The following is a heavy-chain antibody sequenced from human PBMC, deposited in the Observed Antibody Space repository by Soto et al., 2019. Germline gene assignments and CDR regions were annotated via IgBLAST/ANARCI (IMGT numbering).Heavy chain of an antibody. J-gene: IGHJ5*02. CDR1: GFSVSSNY. CDR2: HYSGGST. Sequence: PVGSLRLSCAMSGFSVSSNYLSWVRQAPGKGLEWVSVHYSGGSTYYADSVQGRFTISRDKSNNTLYLQMRRVRAEDTAVYFCARHRHPRGTVGATSPLDPWGQGTQVTVS. V-gene: IGHV3-53*01. D-gene: IGHD1-26*01. CDR3: ARHRHPRGTVGATSPLDP.